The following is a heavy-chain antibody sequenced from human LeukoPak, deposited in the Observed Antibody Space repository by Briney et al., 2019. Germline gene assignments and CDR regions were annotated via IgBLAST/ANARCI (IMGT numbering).Heavy chain of an antibody. J-gene: IGHJ4*02. Sequence: SETLSLTCAVYGGSFSGYYWSWVRQPPGKGLEWIGEINHSGSTNYNPSLKSRVTISVDTSKNQFSLKLSSVTAADTAVYYCARESDKGLSYYFGYWGQGTLVTVSS. V-gene: IGHV4-34*01. D-gene: IGHD3-9*01. CDR1: GGSFSGYY. CDR2: INHSGST. CDR3: ARESDKGLSYYFGY.